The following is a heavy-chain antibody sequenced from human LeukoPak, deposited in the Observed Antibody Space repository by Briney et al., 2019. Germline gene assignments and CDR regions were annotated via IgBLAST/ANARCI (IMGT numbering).Heavy chain of an antibody. V-gene: IGHV1-8*01. CDR1: GYTFTSYD. CDR3: ARRLLGSSSGGDY. Sequence: GSVKVSCEASGYTFTSYDINWVRQATGQGLEWVGWMNTNSGNTGYAQKFQGRVTMTRNTSISTDYMELSSLRSEDTAVYYCARRLLGSSSGGDYWGQGTLVTVSS. J-gene: IGHJ4*02. D-gene: IGHD6-6*01. CDR2: MNTNSGNT.